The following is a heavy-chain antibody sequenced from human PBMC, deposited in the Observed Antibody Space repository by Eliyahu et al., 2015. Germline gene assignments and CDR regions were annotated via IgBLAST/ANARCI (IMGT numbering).Heavy chain of an antibody. CDR3: ARVWDRGGGVDY. Sequence: QVQLVQSGAEVKXPGAXVXXSCKASGXTFTSYGISWVRQAPGQGLEWMGWISAYNGNTNYAQKLQGRVTMTTDTSTSTAYMELRSLRSDDTAVYYCARVWDRGGGVDYWGQGTLVTVSS. V-gene: IGHV1-18*04. J-gene: IGHJ4*02. D-gene: IGHD2-15*01. CDR1: GXTFTSYG. CDR2: ISAYNGNT.